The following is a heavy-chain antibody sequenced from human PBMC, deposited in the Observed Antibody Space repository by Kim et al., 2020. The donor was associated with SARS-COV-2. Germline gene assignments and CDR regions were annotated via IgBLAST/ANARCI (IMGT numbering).Heavy chain of an antibody. CDR2: INHSGST. V-gene: IGHV4-34*01. Sequence: SETLSLTCAVYGGSFSGYYWSWIRQPPGKGLEWIGEINHSGSTNYNPSLKSRVTISVDTSKNQFSLKLSSVTAADTAVYYCARGLRGGFGVVIIDGWFDPWGQGTLVTVSS. D-gene: IGHD3-3*01. CDR1: GGSFSGYY. CDR3: ARGLRGGFGVVIIDGWFDP. J-gene: IGHJ5*02.